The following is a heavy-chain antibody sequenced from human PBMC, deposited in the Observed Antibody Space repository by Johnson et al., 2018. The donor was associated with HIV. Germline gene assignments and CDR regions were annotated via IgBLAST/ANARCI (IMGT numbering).Heavy chain of an antibody. Sequence: VQLVESGGGVVQPGRSLRLSCAASGFTFSSYAMHWVRQAPGKGLEWVANIKQDGSEKYYVASVKGRFTISRDNAKNSLYLQMNSLRAEDTAVYYCARDRSLWFRELWPRDAFDMWGQGTKITVSS. CDR1: GFTFSSYA. V-gene: IGHV3-7*01. CDR3: ARDRSLWFRELWPRDAFDM. J-gene: IGHJ3*02. D-gene: IGHD3-10*01. CDR2: IKQDGSEK.